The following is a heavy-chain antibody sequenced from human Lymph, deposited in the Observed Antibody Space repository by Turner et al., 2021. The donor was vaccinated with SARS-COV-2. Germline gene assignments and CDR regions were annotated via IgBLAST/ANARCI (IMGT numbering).Heavy chain of an antibody. V-gene: IGHV3-11*06. Sequence: QVQLVESGGGLVKPGGSLRLSCAASGFTFSDYYMSWIRQAPGKCLEWVSYISSSSIYTNYADSVKGRFTISRDNAKNSLYLQVNSLRAEDTAVYYCARPNGQYSYYGMDIWGQGTTVTVSS. CDR2: ISSSSIYT. CDR3: ARPNGQYSYYGMDI. CDR1: GFTFSDYY. J-gene: IGHJ6*02.